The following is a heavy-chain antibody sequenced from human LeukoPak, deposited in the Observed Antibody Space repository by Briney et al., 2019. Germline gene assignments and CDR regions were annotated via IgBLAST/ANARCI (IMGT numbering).Heavy chain of an antibody. CDR1: GFTVSSNY. Sequence: PGGSLRLSCAASGFTVSSNYMSWVRQAPGKGLEWVSVIYSGGSTYYADSVKGRFTISRDNSKNTLYLQMNSLRAEDTAVYYCAKAPYSSSWYYVYWGQGTLVTVSS. D-gene: IGHD6-13*01. CDR2: IYSGGST. CDR3: AKAPYSSSWYYVY. J-gene: IGHJ4*02. V-gene: IGHV3-66*02.